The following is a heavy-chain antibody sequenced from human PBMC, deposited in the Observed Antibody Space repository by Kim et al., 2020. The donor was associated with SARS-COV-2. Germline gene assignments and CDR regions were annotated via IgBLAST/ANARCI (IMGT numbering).Heavy chain of an antibody. V-gene: IGHV4-59*08. Sequence: SETLSLTCTVSGGSISSYYWSWIRQPPGKGLEWIGYIYYSGSTNYNPSLKNRVTISVDTSKNQFSLKLSSVTAADTAVYYCARQRRTMVRGVIPLWFFDYWGQGTLVTVSS. CDR2: IYYSGST. D-gene: IGHD3-10*01. J-gene: IGHJ4*02. CDR3: ARQRRTMVRGVIPLWFFDY. CDR1: GGSISSYY.